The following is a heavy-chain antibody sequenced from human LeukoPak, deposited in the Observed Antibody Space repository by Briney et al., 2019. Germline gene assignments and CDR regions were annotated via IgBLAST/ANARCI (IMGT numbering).Heavy chain of an antibody. Sequence: GGSLRLSCAASGFTFSSYSMNWVRQAPAKGLEWVSSISSSSSYIYYADSVKGRFTISRDNAKNSLYLQMNSLRAEDTAVYYCAGIRGASGWFDPWGQGTLVTVSS. CDR3: AGIRGASGWFDP. D-gene: IGHD3-16*01. J-gene: IGHJ5*02. V-gene: IGHV3-21*01. CDR2: ISSSSSYI. CDR1: GFTFSSYS.